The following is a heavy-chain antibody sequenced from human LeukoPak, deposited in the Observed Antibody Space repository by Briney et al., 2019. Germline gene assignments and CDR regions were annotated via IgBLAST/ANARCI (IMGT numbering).Heavy chain of an antibody. J-gene: IGHJ4*02. V-gene: IGHV3-30*04. Sequence: GRSLRLSCAASGFTFSSYAMHWVRQAPGKGLEWGAVISYEGSNKYYADSVKGGFTISRDNSKNTLYLQMNSLRAEDTAVYYCAREDGDCSSTSCYRGADYWGQGTLVTVSS. D-gene: IGHD2-2*01. CDR2: ISYEGSNK. CDR3: AREDGDCSSTSCYRGADY. CDR1: GFTFSSYA.